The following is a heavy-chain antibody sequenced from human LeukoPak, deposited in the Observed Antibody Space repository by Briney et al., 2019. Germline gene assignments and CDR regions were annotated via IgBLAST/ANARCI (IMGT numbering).Heavy chain of an antibody. CDR2: IYYSGST. J-gene: IGHJ5*02. CDR3: ARHEYSGSYYGLSWFDP. D-gene: IGHD1-26*01. CDR1: GGSISSSGYY. Sequence: SVTLSLTCTVSGGSISSSGYYWGWIRQPPGKGLEWIASIYYSGSTYYNPSLKSRVTISVDTSKNQLSLKLSSLTAADTAVYYCARHEYSGSYYGLSWFDPWGQGTLVTVSS. V-gene: IGHV4-39*01.